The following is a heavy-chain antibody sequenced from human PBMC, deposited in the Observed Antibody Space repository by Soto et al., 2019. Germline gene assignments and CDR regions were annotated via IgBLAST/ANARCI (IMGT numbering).Heavy chain of an antibody. Sequence: ASVKVSCKASGYTFTGYYLHWVRQAPGQGLEWMGWINPKSGGTKYAQNFQGRVTMTRDTSISTAYMDLSRLRSDDTAMYYCARQSCSGGSCYSGGLNWFDPWGQGTLVTVSS. V-gene: IGHV1-2*02. CDR2: INPKSGGT. CDR3: ARQSCSGGSCYSGGLNWFDP. D-gene: IGHD2-15*01. CDR1: GYTFTGYY. J-gene: IGHJ5*02.